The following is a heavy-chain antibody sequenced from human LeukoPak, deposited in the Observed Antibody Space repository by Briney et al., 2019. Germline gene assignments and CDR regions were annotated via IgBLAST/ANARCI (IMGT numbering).Heavy chain of an antibody. CDR2: INHSGST. V-gene: IGHV4-34*01. CDR1: GGSFSGYY. Sequence: PSETLSLTCAVYGGSFSGYYWSWIRQPPGKGLEWIGEINHSGSTNYNPSLKSRVTISVDTSKNQFSLKLSSVTAADTAVYYCAREVPSYYVESGFDYWGQGTLVTVSS. CDR3: AREVPSYYVESGFDY. J-gene: IGHJ4*02. D-gene: IGHD1-26*01.